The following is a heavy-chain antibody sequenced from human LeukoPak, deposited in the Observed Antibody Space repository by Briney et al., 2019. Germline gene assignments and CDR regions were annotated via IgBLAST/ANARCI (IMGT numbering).Heavy chain of an antibody. Sequence: PGGSLRLSCAASGFTFSSYAMSWVRQAPGKGLEWVSAISGSGGSTYYADSVKGRFTISRDNSKNTLYLQMNSLRAEDTAVYYCTIVTGLTPQPYDSRGYYSHYYMDVWGKGTTVTVSS. J-gene: IGHJ6*03. D-gene: IGHD3-22*01. CDR1: GFTFSSYA. CDR3: TIVTGLTPQPYDSRGYYSHYYMDV. V-gene: IGHV3-23*01. CDR2: ISGSGGST.